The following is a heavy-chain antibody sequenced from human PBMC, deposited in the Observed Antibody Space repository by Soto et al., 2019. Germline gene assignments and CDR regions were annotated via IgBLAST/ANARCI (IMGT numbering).Heavy chain of an antibody. CDR3: ARAVNADAFDI. D-gene: IGHD3-10*01. Sequence: QVQLVQSGAEVKKPGASVKVSCKASGYAFTRYDINWVRQATGQGLEWMGWMNPNSGNTGYAQKFQGRVTMTRDSSISTAYMEVSSLRFEVTAVYYCARAVNADAFDIWGQGTMVTVSS. CDR2: MNPNSGNT. CDR1: GYAFTRYD. J-gene: IGHJ3*02. V-gene: IGHV1-8*01.